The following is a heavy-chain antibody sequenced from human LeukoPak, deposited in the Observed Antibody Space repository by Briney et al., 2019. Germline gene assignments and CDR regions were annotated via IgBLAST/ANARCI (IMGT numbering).Heavy chain of an antibody. CDR3: ARGLRDEERHYGYYYMDV. Sequence: SETLSLTCTVSGVCVSGYYGSWIRQPPGNGLEWIGYFYTSANTNYNPSLKSRVTMSVDTSKNQFSLKLSSVTAADTAVYYCARGLRDEERHYGYYYMDVWGKGTTVTVSS. D-gene: IGHD3-22*01. V-gene: IGHV4-4*09. CDR2: FYTSANT. CDR1: GVCVSGYY. J-gene: IGHJ6*03.